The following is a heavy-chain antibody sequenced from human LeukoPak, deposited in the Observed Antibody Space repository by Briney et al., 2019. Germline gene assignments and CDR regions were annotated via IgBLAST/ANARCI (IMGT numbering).Heavy chain of an antibody. CDR3: AKDRVKIFGVTQPGY. CDR1: GFTFDYYA. D-gene: IGHD3-3*01. CDR2: ISWNSGSI. J-gene: IGHJ4*02. Sequence: PGGSLRLSCAASGFTFDYYAMHWVRQAPGKGLEWVSGISWNSGSIGYADSVKGRFTISRDNAKNSLYLQMSSLRAEDTALYYCAKDRVKIFGVTQPGYWGQGTLVTVSS. V-gene: IGHV3-9*01.